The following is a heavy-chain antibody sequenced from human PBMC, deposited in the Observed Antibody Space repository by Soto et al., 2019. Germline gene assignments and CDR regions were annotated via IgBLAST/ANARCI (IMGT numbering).Heavy chain of an antibody. V-gene: IGHV1-18*01. CDR2: ISAYNGNT. J-gene: IGHJ6*02. D-gene: IGHD6-19*01. Sequence: QVQLVQSGAEVKKPGASVKVSCKASGYTFTTYGISWVRQAPGQGLEWMGWISAYNGNTNYAQKIQGRVTMTTDTATSTAYMELRSLRSDDTAVYYWARQQWLYLYYGMDVWGQGTTVTVSS. CDR1: GYTFTTYG. CDR3: ARQQWLYLYYGMDV.